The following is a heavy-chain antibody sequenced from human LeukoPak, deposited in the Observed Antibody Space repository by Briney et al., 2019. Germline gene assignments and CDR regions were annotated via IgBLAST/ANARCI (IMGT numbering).Heavy chain of an antibody. D-gene: IGHD3-3*02. CDR1: GGSFSDYP. Sequence: VASVKVSCKASGGSFSDYPINWVRQAPGQGLEWLGGIIPKYSAPNYAQAFQGRVTITADESTNTVYIEMSGLRPDDTAVYYCVRPDRIFGVPAAFDAWGQGTLVAVSS. CDR3: VRPDRIFGVPAAFDA. J-gene: IGHJ3*01. V-gene: IGHV1-69*13. CDR2: IIPKYSAP.